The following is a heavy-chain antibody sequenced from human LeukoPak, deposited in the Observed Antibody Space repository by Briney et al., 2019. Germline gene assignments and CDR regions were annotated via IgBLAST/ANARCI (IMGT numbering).Heavy chain of an antibody. CDR2: INSAGTYI. Sequence: PGGSLRLSCAASGFAFSSYSMNWVRQAPGRGLEWVSSINSAGTYIYYADSVKGRFTISRDNAKNSLYLQMNSLKTEDTAVYYCTRRYGGNSWWFDPWGQGTLVTVSS. CDR1: GFAFSSYS. V-gene: IGHV3-21*04. CDR3: TRRYGGNSWWFDP. D-gene: IGHD4-23*01. J-gene: IGHJ5*02.